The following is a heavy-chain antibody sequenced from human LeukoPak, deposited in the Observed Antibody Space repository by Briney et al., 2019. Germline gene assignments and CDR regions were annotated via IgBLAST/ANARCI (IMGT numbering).Heavy chain of an antibody. Sequence: ASVKVSCKVSGYTLTELSMHWVRQAPGKGLEWMGGFDPEDGETIYAQKFQGRVTMTRDTSTSTVYMELSSLRSEDTAVYYCARGRGSSSWYDYWGQGTLVTVSS. V-gene: IGHV1-24*01. D-gene: IGHD6-13*01. CDR1: GYTLTELS. CDR2: FDPEDGET. CDR3: ARGRGSSSWYDY. J-gene: IGHJ4*02.